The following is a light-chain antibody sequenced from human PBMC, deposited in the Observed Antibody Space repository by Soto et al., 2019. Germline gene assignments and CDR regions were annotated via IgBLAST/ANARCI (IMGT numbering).Light chain of an antibody. CDR2: EAS. V-gene: IGKV3-11*01. CDR3: QQHINWPLT. CDR1: QTVSSS. J-gene: IGKJ4*01. Sequence: EFVLTQSPGTLSLSPGERATLSCRASQTVSSSLAWYQQKPGQAPRLLIYEASNRATGIPARFSGSGSGADFALTISSLEPEDFALYYCQQHINWPLTFGGGTKVDIK.